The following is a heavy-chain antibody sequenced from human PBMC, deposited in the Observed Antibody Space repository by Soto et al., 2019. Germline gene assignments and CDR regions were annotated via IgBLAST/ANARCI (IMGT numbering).Heavy chain of an antibody. J-gene: IGHJ5*02. D-gene: IGHD6-13*01. CDR2: ISGSSSYI. CDR3: ARDPIGAAGTSINNRFDP. CDR1: GFTFSSYS. Sequence: EVQLVESGGGLVKPGGSLRLSCAASGFTFSSYSMNWVRQAPGKGLAWVSSISGSSSYIYYADSVKGRFTISRVNAKNSLFLQMNSLRAEDTAVYYCARDPIGAAGTSINNRFDPWGQGTLVTVSS. V-gene: IGHV3-21*01.